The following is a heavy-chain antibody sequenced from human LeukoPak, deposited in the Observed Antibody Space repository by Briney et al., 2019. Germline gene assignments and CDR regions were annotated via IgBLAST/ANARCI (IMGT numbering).Heavy chain of an antibody. V-gene: IGHV4-59*08. Sequence: SETLSLTCTVSGGSISSYYWSWIRQPPGKGLEWIGYIYYIGSTNYNPSLKSRVTISLDTSKNQLSLKLSSVTAADTAVYYCAEYRAGEGYFDYWGRGTLVTVSS. CDR1: GGSISSYY. CDR2: IYYIGST. J-gene: IGHJ4*02. CDR3: AEYRAGEGYFDY. D-gene: IGHD7-27*01.